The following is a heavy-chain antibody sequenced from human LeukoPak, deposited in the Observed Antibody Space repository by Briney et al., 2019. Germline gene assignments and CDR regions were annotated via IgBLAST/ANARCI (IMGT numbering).Heavy chain of an antibody. CDR3: ATIGLRYSSGSYDAFDI. J-gene: IGHJ3*02. CDR1: GYSFSSYW. D-gene: IGHD6-19*01. Sequence: GESLKISCKGSGYSFSSYWIGWVRQMPGKGLEWMGIIYPGDSDTRYSPSFQGQVTISAGNSISTAYLQWSSLKASDTAMYYCATIGLRYSSGSYDAFDIWGQGTMVTVSS. CDR2: IYPGDSDT. V-gene: IGHV5-51*01.